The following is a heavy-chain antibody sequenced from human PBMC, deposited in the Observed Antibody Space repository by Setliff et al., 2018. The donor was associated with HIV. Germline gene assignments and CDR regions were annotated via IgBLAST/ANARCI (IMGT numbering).Heavy chain of an antibody. CDR1: GYSLSSGYY. J-gene: IGHJ2*01. CDR2: TYHTGTP. D-gene: IGHD2-8*02. V-gene: IGHV4-38-2*02. Sequence: SETLSLTCSVSGYSLSSGYYWGWVRQPPGKGPEFIGSTYHTGTPYYNPSLKSRVAISVDTSNNQFFLSLTSATAADTAVYYCARNPPRFHYISTDSSPVNSWYFDLWGRGTLVTVSS. CDR3: ARNPPRFHYISTDSSPVNSWYFDL.